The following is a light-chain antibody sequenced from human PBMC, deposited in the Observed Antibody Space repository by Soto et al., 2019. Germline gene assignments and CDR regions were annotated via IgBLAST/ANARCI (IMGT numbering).Light chain of an antibody. V-gene: IGKV3-20*01. CDR3: QHYGSSFT. Sequence: EIVLTQSPGTLSLSPGERATLSCRASQSVSSIYLAWYQHKPGQAPRLLIYGASSRATGIPDRFSGSGSGTDFTLTISRVEPEDLAVYYCQHYGSSFTFGPGTKVDIK. J-gene: IGKJ3*01. CDR2: GAS. CDR1: QSVSSIY.